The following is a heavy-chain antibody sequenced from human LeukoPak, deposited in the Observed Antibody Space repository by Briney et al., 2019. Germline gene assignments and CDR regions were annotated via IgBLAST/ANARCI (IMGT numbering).Heavy chain of an antibody. Sequence: SETLSLTCAVSGGSISSSSYYWGWIRQPPGKGLEWIGSIYYSGSTYYNPSLKSRVTISVDTSKNQFSLKLSSVTAADTAVYYCAGHSSGWSHFDYWGQGTLVTVS. CDR2: IYYSGST. D-gene: IGHD6-19*01. CDR1: GGSISSSSYY. V-gene: IGHV4-39*01. CDR3: AGHSSGWSHFDY. J-gene: IGHJ4*02.